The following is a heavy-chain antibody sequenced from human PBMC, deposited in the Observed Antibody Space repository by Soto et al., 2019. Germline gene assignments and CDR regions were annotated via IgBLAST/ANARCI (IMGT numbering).Heavy chain of an antibody. V-gene: IGHV1-18*01. CDR2: ISAYNGNT. Sequence: ASVKVSCKASGYTFTSYGIRWVRQAPGQGLEWMGWISAYNGNTDYAQKLQGRVTRTTDTSTSKAYMELRGLRSDDTAVSSCARDRVRACYVSRSYYYYYGLDVWGQGTTVTVSS. CDR1: GYTFTSYG. J-gene: IGHJ6*02. D-gene: IGHD3-10*01. CDR3: ARDRVRACYVSRSYYYYYGLDV.